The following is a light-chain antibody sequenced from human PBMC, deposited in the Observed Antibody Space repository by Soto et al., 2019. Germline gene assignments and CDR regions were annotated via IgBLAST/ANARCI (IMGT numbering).Light chain of an antibody. V-gene: IGLV2-14*01. CDR1: RSDVGDYNH. Sequence: QSALTQPASVSGSPGQSITISCTGTRSDVGDYNHVSWYQHHPGKAPKLIIYEVTTRPSGISDRFSGSKSDTTASLTISGLQAEDEADYYCGSYKSSPTLVVFGGGTKLTVL. J-gene: IGLJ2*01. CDR2: EVT. CDR3: GSYKSSPTLVV.